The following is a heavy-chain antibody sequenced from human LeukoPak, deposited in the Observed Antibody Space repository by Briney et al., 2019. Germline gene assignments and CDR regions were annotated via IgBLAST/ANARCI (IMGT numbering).Heavy chain of an antibody. J-gene: IGHJ4*02. D-gene: IGHD3-3*01. V-gene: IGHV3-23*01. Sequence: GGSLRLSCAASGFTFSSYAMSWARQTPGKGLEWVSAISGSGGTTYYADSVKGRFTISRDNSKNTLYLQMSSLGAEDTAVYYCARAGDFWSGYYVDYWGQGTLVTVSS. CDR1: GFTFSSYA. CDR3: ARAGDFWSGYYVDY. CDR2: ISGSGGTT.